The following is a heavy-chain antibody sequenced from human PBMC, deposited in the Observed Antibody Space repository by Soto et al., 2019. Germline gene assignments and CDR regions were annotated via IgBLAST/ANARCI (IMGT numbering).Heavy chain of an antibody. CDR3: TTDSTQTFCDGGPCYSLQTKIHDS. J-gene: IGHJ4*02. CDR2: IKSRTAGGTA. Sequence: EVQLVESGGGLVKPGGSLRLSCAASGFTFSNGWMSWVRQAPGKGLEWVGRIKSRTAGGTADYSAPVKGRFTISRDDSNDTLYLQMNSLQTEDTAVYYCTTDSTQTFCDGGPCYSLQTKIHDSLGQGTLVTVSS. V-gene: IGHV3-15*01. CDR1: GFTFSNGW. D-gene: IGHD2-21*01.